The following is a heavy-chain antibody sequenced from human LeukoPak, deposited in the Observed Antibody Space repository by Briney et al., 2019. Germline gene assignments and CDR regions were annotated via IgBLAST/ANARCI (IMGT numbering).Heavy chain of an antibody. CDR1: GGSIGSGSYY. D-gene: IGHD4/OR15-4a*01. J-gene: IGHJ6*02. CDR3: TVTADDYGYYHGMDV. Sequence: SQTLSLTCTVSGGSIGSGSYYRSWIRQPAGKGLEWIGRIYTSGSTNYNPSLKSRVTISVDTSKNQFSLKLSSVTAADTAVYYCTVTADDYGYYHGMDVWGQGTTVTVSS. V-gene: IGHV4-61*02. CDR2: IYTSGST.